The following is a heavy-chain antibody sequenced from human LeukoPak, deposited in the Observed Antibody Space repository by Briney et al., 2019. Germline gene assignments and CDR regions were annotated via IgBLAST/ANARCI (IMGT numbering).Heavy chain of an antibody. CDR1: GGSFSDYY. CDR3: ARLSGGPIS. V-gene: IGHV4-34*01. Sequence: SETLSLTCAVYGGSFSDYYWSWIRQPPGKGLEWIGDVNHSGSTNYNLSLKSRVTISADTSKNQLSLKLDSVTAADTAVYYCARLSGGPISWGQGTLVSVSS. D-gene: IGHD2-15*01. CDR2: VNHSGST. J-gene: IGHJ4*02.